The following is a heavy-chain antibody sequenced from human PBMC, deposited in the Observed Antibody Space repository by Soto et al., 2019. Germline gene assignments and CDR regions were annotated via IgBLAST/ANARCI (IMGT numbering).Heavy chain of an antibody. CDR1: GFTFSTYG. D-gene: IGHD2-8*02. Sequence: QVQLVESGGGVVQPGRSLRLSCAASGFTFSTYGMHWVRQAPGKGREWVAVISRDGGTKYYADSVKGRFTISRDNSRNTFFLEMNSLGGDDMAVYYCTGEVASGYWGQGTLVTVSS. J-gene: IGHJ4*02. V-gene: IGHV3-30*03. CDR2: ISRDGGTK. CDR3: TGEVASGY.